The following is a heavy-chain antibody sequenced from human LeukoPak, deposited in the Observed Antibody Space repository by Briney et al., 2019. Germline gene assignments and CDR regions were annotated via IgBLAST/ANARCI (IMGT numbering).Heavy chain of an antibody. V-gene: IGHV3-30*02. D-gene: IGHD2-2*02. Sequence: GGSLRLSCAASGFTFSSYGMHWVRQAPGKGLEWVAFIRYDGSNKYYADSVKGRFTISRDNSKNTLYLQMNSLRAEDTAVYYCAKDRGVVVPAAIGGHAFDIWGQGTMATVSS. CDR2: IRYDGSNK. J-gene: IGHJ3*02. CDR3: AKDRGVVVPAAIGGHAFDI. CDR1: GFTFSSYG.